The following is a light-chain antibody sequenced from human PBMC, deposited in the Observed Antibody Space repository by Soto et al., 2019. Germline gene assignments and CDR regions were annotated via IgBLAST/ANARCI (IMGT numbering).Light chain of an antibody. V-gene: IGKV3-15*01. CDR3: QQRHNWPIT. CDR2: GAS. J-gene: IGKJ5*01. Sequence: EIVMTQSPATLSVSPGERATLSCTASQSISSNLAWYQQKPGQAPRLLIYGASTRATGIPARFSGSGSGTEFTLTISSLQSEDFAVYYCQQRHNWPITFGQGTRLEIK. CDR1: QSISSN.